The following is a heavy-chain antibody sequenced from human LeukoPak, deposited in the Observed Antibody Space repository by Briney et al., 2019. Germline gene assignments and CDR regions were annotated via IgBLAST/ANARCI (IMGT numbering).Heavy chain of an antibody. V-gene: IGHV3-11*01. CDR3: AREGGGKGAFDI. Sequence: GGSLRLSCEASGFIFSDYYMSWTRQAPGKGLEWVSYISSSGRTTNYADSVKGRFTISRDNAKRSLCLHLKSLRVEDTAVYYCAREGGGKGAFDIWGQGTVVTVSS. CDR2: ISSSGRTT. D-gene: IGHD4-23*01. CDR1: GFIFSDYY. J-gene: IGHJ3*02.